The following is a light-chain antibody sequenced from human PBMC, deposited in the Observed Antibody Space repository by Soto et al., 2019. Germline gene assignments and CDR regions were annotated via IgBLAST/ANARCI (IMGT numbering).Light chain of an antibody. CDR3: SSLAADYNNHSV. J-gene: IGLJ1*01. Sequence: QSVLTHPPSASRSPRQSVTISYPRTSSDVGRYNFLSWYQPHPGKAPKLLIFEVTTPPSGIPDRFSGSKSGNTASLTLPGLQPGDEADYYCSSLAADYNNHSVFRSVTTVTVL. CDR1: SSDVGRYNF. CDR2: EVT. V-gene: IGLV2-8*01.